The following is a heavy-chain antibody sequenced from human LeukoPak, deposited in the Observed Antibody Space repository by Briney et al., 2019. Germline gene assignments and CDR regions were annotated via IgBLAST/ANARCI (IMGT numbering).Heavy chain of an antibody. CDR3: AGESVNWFDP. Sequence: SETLSLTCAVYGGSFSGYYWSWIRQPPGKGLEWIGEINHSGSTNYNPSLKSRVTISVDTSKNQFSLKLSSVTAADTAVYYCAGESVNWFDPWGQGTLVTVSS. CDR2: INHSGST. J-gene: IGHJ5*02. D-gene: IGHD2-21*01. V-gene: IGHV4-34*01. CDR1: GGSFSGYY.